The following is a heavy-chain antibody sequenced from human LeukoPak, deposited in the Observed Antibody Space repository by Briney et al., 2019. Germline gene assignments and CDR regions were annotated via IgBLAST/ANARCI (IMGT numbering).Heavy chain of an antibody. CDR2: ISSSGDNI. CDR1: GFTFCDYY. D-gene: IGHD2-2*01. Sequence: GGSLRLSCAASGFTFCDYYMSWIRQAPGKGREWFSYISSSGDNIYHADSVRGRFTISRDNSKKSLYLQMNSLRAEDTAVYYCARLPAYCSSTSCYYDYWGQGTLVTVSS. CDR3: ARLPAYCSSTSCYYDY. V-gene: IGHV3-11*01. J-gene: IGHJ4*02.